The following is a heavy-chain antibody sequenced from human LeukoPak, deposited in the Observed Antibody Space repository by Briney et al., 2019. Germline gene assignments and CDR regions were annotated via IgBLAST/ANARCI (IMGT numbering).Heavy chain of an antibody. CDR1: GYTFTSYG. V-gene: IGHV1-18*01. Sequence: ASVKVSCKASGYTFTSYGISWVRQAPGQGLEWMGWISAYNGNTNYAQKLQGRVTMTTDTSTSTAYMELRSLRSDVTAVYYCARDNGYSYGTIPFDYWGQGTLVTVSS. J-gene: IGHJ4*02. CDR3: ARDNGYSYGTIPFDY. D-gene: IGHD5-18*01. CDR2: ISAYNGNT.